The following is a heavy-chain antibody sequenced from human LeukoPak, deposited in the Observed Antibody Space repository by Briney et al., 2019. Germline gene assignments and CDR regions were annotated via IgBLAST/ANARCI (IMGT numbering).Heavy chain of an antibody. D-gene: IGHD6-13*01. J-gene: IGHJ6*02. CDR2: INPNSGGT. Sequence: AASVTVSCKASGYTFTGYYMHWVRQAPGQGLEWMGWINPNSGGTNYAQKFQGRVTMTRDTSISTAYMELSRLRSDDTAVYYCARVAAAGTGGPYYYYGMDVWGQGTTVTVSS. CDR3: ARVAAAGTGGPYYYYGMDV. V-gene: IGHV1-2*02. CDR1: GYTFTGYY.